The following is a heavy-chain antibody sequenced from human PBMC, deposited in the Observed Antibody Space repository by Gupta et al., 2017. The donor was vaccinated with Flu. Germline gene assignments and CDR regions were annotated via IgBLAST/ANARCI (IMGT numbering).Heavy chain of an antibody. V-gene: IGHV3-48*03. J-gene: IGHJ4*01. CDR1: GFTFRNYE. Sequence: EVQLVESGGGLVQPGGSLRLSCAASGFTFRNYEMSWVRQAPGRGLEWISFIRKMGVTYYTDAVRGRFTIARDNANNLLLLQMSSLRDEDTAGYYCVSGHWDKGGHGTMVTVYS. CDR2: IRKMGVT. D-gene: IGHD1-26*01. CDR3: VSGHWDK.